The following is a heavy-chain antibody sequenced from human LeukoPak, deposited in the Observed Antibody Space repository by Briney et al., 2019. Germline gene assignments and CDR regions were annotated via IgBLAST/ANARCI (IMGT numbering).Heavy chain of an antibody. V-gene: IGHV4-4*07. CDR2: IYISGSGST. J-gene: IGHJ4*02. Sequence: PSETLSLTCTVSGGSISSYYWSWIRQPAGKGLEWIGRIYISGSGSTNYNPSLKSRVTISVDTSKNQFSLKLSSVTAADTAVYYCARHWGWGYSYGIYYFDYWGQGTLVTVSS. D-gene: IGHD5-18*01. CDR1: GGSISSYY. CDR3: ARHWGWGYSYGIYYFDY.